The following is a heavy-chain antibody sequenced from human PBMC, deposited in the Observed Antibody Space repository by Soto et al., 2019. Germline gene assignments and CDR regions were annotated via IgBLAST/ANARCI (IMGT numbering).Heavy chain of an antibody. V-gene: IGHV3-23*01. CDR3: AKNQGVELVPLATVDWFDP. J-gene: IGHJ5*02. Sequence: GGSLRLSCAASGFIFENFGLSCVRQAPGKGLEWISSISGSGFKKYYADSVKGRFTISRDNSKSTVYLELNNLSAEDTAVYHCAKNQGVELVPLATVDWFDPWGQGSVVTVSS. D-gene: IGHD1-26*01. CDR1: GFIFENFG. CDR2: ISGSGFKK.